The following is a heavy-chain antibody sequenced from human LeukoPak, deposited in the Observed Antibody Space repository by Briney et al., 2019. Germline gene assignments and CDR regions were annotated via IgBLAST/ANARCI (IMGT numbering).Heavy chain of an antibody. Sequence: KTGGSLRLSCTVSGGSISSYYWSWIRQPAGKGLEWIGRIYTSGSTNYNPSLKSRVTMSVDTSKNQFSLKLSSVTAADTAVYYCARDLMGSEWWNYGGYFDYWGQGTLVTVSS. D-gene: IGHD1-7*01. CDR3: ARDLMGSEWWNYGGYFDY. CDR2: IYTSGST. J-gene: IGHJ4*02. CDR1: GGSISSYY. V-gene: IGHV4-4*07.